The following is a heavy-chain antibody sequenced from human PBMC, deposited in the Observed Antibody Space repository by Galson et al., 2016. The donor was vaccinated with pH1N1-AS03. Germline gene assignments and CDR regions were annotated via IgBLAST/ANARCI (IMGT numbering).Heavy chain of an antibody. CDR3: TTKPVSAMDV. D-gene: IGHD1-14*01. CDR1: GFSFTNAW. J-gene: IGHJ6*02. V-gene: IGHV3-15*01. Sequence: SLRLSCAASGFSFTNAWMSWVRQAPGKGLEWVGRIKGKTDGGTVDYAAPVKGRFTISRDDSETTLCLQMNSLKTEDTGVYYCTTKPVSAMDVWGQGTTVTVSS. CDR2: IKGKTDGGTV.